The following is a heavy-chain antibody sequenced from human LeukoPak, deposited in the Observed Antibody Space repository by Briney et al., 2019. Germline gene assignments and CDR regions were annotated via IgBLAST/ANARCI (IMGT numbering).Heavy chain of an antibody. V-gene: IGHV3-11*01. Sequence: GGSLRLSCAASGFTFTNAWMNWVRQAPGKGLEWLSHISPSGTTIYYADSVKGRFTISRDNAKSSLHLQMNSLRAEDTAVYYCARSPAFTNYFDYWGQGTLVTVSS. CDR3: ARSPAFTNYFDY. CDR1: GFTFTNAW. CDR2: ISPSGTTI. J-gene: IGHJ4*02.